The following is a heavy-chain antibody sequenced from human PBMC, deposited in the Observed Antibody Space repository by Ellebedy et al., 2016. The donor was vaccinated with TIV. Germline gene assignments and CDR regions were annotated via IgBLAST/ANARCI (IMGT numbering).Heavy chain of an antibody. J-gene: IGHJ4*02. D-gene: IGHD6-19*01. CDR3: ATTSSGWYFYFDY. CDR2: FDPEDGET. V-gene: IGHV1-24*01. Sequence: ASVKVSCXVSGYTLTELSMHWVRQTPGKGLEWMGGFDPEDGETIYAQKFQGRVTMTEDTSTDTAYMELSSLRSEDTAVYYCATTSSGWYFYFDYWGQGTLVTVSS. CDR1: GYTLTELS.